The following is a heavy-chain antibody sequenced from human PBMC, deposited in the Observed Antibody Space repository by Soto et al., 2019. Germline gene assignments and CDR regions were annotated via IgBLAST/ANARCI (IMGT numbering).Heavy chain of an antibody. Sequence: GGPLIPSYTASGFTFMCYNVNWGRPAPGKGLEWVSSISSSSSYIYYADSVKGRFTISRDNAKNSLYLQMNSLRAEDMAVYYCARVGSSTPYYYYYYMDVWGKGTTVTVS. CDR2: ISSSSSYI. CDR1: GFTFMCYN. D-gene: IGHD6-13*01. J-gene: IGHJ6*03. CDR3: ARVGSSTPYYYYYYMDV. V-gene: IGHV3-21*01.